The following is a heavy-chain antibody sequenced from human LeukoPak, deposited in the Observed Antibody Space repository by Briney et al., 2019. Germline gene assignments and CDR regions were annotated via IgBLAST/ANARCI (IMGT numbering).Heavy chain of an antibody. J-gene: IGHJ5*02. Sequence: ASVTVSFKASGYTYTGYYMHSVRQAPGQALERMGWINPNSGGTNYSQKFQGRVTMTRDKSISTDYMELSRVRSDDTAVYYCARGALSPYIVVVVADTNTSGRHWFDPWGQGSLVTVSS. CDR2: INPNSGGT. CDR1: GYTYTGYY. CDR3: ARGALSPYIVVVVADTNTSGRHWFDP. V-gene: IGHV1-2*02. D-gene: IGHD2-15*01.